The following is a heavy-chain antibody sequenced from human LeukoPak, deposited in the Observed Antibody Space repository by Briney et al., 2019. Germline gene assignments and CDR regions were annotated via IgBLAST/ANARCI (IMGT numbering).Heavy chain of an antibody. CDR2: INPNSGGT. Sequence: ASVKVSFTAAGYTFTLYYIHWVRQAPGQGLDWMGWINPNSGGTKYAQNFQGRVTLTTDTSINTAYMELSSLRSDDTAVYYCAREGRNGYNEWFFDQGAQGNLVSVSS. J-gene: IGHJ1*01. CDR3: AREGRNGYNEWFFDQ. D-gene: IGHD5-24*01. CDR1: GYTFTLYY. V-gene: IGHV1-2*02.